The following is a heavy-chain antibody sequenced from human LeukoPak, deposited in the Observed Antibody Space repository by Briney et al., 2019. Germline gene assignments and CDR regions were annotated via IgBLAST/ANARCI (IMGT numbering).Heavy chain of an antibody. Sequence: SETLSLTCAVYGGSFSGYYWSWIRQPPGKGLEWIGEINHSGSTNYNPSLKSRVTISVDTSKNQFSLKLSSVTAADTAVYYCARGPYYDFWSGYQFSYYFDYWGQGTLVTVSS. D-gene: IGHD3-3*01. CDR3: ARGPYYDFWSGYQFSYYFDY. CDR2: INHSGST. J-gene: IGHJ4*02. CDR1: GGSFSGYY. V-gene: IGHV4-34*01.